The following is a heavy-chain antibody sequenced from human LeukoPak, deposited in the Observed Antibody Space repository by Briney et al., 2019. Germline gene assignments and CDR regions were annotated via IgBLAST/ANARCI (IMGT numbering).Heavy chain of an antibody. Sequence: PGGSLRLSCAVSGFAFNSFAMHWVRQAPGEGLEWEAFISHDGSAQSYADSVKGRFTISRDNAKNSLSLQMNSLRAEDTALYYCARGATGTTFDYWGQGTLVTVSS. D-gene: IGHD1-1*01. CDR3: ARGATGTTFDY. V-gene: IGHV3-30-3*01. CDR1: GFAFNSFA. J-gene: IGHJ4*02. CDR2: ISHDGSAQ.